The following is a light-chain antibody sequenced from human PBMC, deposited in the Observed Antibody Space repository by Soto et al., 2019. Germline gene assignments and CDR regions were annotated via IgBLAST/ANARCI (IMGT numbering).Light chain of an antibody. CDR1: QSVSSN. Sequence: IVMTQSPATLSVSPGERATLSCKASQSVSSNLAWYQQKPGQAPRLLIYGASTRATGIPARFSGSGSGTELTLTISSLQSEDFAVYFCQQYHNWPPWTFGQGTKVDIK. CDR2: GAS. CDR3: QQYHNWPPWT. J-gene: IGKJ1*01. V-gene: IGKV3-15*01.